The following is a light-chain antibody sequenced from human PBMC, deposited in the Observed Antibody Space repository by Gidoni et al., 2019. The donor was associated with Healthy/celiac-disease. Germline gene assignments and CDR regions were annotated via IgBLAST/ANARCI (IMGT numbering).Light chain of an antibody. Sequence: DIVMTQSPDSLAVSLGERATINCKSSQSVLYSSNNKNYLDWYQQKPRQPPKLLISWASTRESGVPDRFSGSGSGTEVSLTIISLLAEDVAVYYYQQYYSSPPHTFGQGTKLEIK. V-gene: IGKV4-1*01. J-gene: IGKJ2*01. CDR1: QSVLYSSNNKNY. CDR3: QQYYSSPPHT. CDR2: WAS.